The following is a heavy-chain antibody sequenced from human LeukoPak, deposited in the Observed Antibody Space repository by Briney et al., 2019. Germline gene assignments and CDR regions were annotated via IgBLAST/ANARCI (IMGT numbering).Heavy chain of an antibody. CDR1: GFTFSSYG. J-gene: IGHJ4*02. Sequence: GGSLRLFCAASGFTFSSYGMHWVRQAPGKGREWVANIKQDGSEKYYVDSVKGRFTISRDNAKNSLYLQMNSLRAEDTAVYYCAREGIAVAGTSYFDYWGQGTLVTVSS. V-gene: IGHV3-7*01. CDR3: AREGIAVAGTSYFDY. D-gene: IGHD6-19*01. CDR2: IKQDGSEK.